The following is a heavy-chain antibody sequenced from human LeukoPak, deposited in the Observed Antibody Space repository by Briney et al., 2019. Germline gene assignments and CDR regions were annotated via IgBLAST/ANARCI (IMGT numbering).Heavy chain of an antibody. Sequence: GGSLRLSCAASGFTVSSNYMSWVRQAPGKGLEWVSVISRRDDYTYYADSVKGRFTISRDNSKNTLYLQMNTLRAEDTAVYYCANDYRSGSFHDFWGQGTLVTVSS. CDR2: ISRRDDYT. J-gene: IGHJ4*02. D-gene: IGHD3-10*01. CDR1: GFTVSSNY. CDR3: ANDYRSGSFHDF. V-gene: IGHV3-23*01.